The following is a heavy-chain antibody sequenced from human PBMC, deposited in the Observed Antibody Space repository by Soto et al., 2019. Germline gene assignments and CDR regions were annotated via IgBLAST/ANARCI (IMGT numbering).Heavy chain of an antibody. D-gene: IGHD5-12*01. CDR2: IYSGGST. Sequence: PGGSLSLSCAASGFTVSSNYMSWVRQAPGKGLEWVSVIYSGGSTYYADSVKGRFTISRDNSKNTLYLQMNSLRAEDTAVYYCASGRDGYNYWPYWGQGTLVTVSS. V-gene: IGHV3-53*01. J-gene: IGHJ4*02. CDR3: ASGRDGYNYWPY. CDR1: GFTVSSNY.